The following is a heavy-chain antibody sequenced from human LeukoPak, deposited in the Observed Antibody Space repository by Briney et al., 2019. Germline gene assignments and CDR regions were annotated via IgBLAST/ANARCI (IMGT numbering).Heavy chain of an antibody. CDR2: IYYSGST. CDR3: ARTLNYYDSSGYYGFYDAFDI. V-gene: IGHV4-59*01. J-gene: IGHJ3*02. D-gene: IGHD3-22*01. Sequence: SETLSLTCAVYGGSISSYYWSWIRQPPGKGLEWIGYIYYSGSTNYNPSLKSRVTISVDTSKNQFSLKLSSVTAADTAVYYCARTLNYYDSSGYYGFYDAFDIWGQGTMVTVSS. CDR1: GGSISSYY.